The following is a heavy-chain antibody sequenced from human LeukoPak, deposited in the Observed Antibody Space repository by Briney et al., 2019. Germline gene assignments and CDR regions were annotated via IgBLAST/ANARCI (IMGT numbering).Heavy chain of an antibody. J-gene: IGHJ4*02. CDR2: MNPNSGNT. CDR3: ARGQRRSGYYYYFDY. V-gene: IGHV1-8*01. CDR1: GYTFTSYD. Sequence: ASVKVPCKASGYTFTSYDVNWVRQATGQGLEWMGWMNPNSGNTGYAQKFQGRVTMTRNTSISTAYMELSSLRSEDTAVYYCARGQRRSGYYYYFDYWGQGTLVTVSS. D-gene: IGHD3-22*01.